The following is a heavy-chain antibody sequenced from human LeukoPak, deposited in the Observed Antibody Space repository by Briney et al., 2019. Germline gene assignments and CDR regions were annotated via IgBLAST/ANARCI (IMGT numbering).Heavy chain of an antibody. V-gene: IGHV1-8*01. D-gene: IGHD2-15*01. CDR1: GYTFTSYD. CDR3: ARAGCSGGSCSDVPTN. CDR2: MNPNSGNT. J-gene: IGHJ4*02. Sequence: ASVKVSCKASGYTFTSYDINWVRQATGQGLEWMGWMNPNSGNTGYAQKFQGRVTMTRNTSISTAYMELSSLRSEDTAVYYCARAGCSGGSCSDVPTNWGQGTLVTVSS.